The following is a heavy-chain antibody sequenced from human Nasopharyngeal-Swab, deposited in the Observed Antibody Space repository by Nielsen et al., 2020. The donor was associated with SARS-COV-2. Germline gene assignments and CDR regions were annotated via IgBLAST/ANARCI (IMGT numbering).Heavy chain of an antibody. CDR3: ARPSRHFWSGQDPWFDP. J-gene: IGHJ5*02. D-gene: IGHD3-3*02. CDR2: ISHTGRT. CDR1: GGSISGDNW. Sequence: SETLSLTCAVSGGSISGDNWWSWVRQPPGKGLEWIAEISHTGRTTYNWSLRSRLTLSVDKSLNQFSLRLTSVTAADTAVYYCARPSRHFWSGQDPWFDPWGQGTLVTVSS. V-gene: IGHV4-4*02.